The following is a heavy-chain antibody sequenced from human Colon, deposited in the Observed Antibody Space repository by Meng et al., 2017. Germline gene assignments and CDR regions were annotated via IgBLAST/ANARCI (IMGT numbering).Heavy chain of an antibody. Sequence: QVHLQESGPGLVKPSGTLSLPCAVSCFSVRTNNWWSWVRQPPGKGLEWIGEVYHTGTTNYNSSLQSRVTISLDKSKNQFSLNLNSVTAADTAVYYCARGPEDDHGGRSWFDPWGQGTLVTVSS. J-gene: IGHJ5*02. CDR2: VYHTGTT. CDR1: CFSVRTNNW. D-gene: IGHD4-23*01. CDR3: ARGPEDDHGGRSWFDP. V-gene: IGHV4-4*02.